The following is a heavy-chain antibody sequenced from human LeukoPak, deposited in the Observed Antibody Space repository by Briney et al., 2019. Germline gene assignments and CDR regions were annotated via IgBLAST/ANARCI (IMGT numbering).Heavy chain of an antibody. CDR2: IVVGSGNT. J-gene: IGHJ2*01. Sequence: GASVKVSCKASGFTFTSSAMQWVRQARGQRLEWIGWIVVGSGNTNYAQKFQERVTITRDMSTSTAYMELSSLTSEDTAVYYCAADGSAAASCWYFDLWGRGTLVTVSS. V-gene: IGHV1-58*02. CDR1: GFTFTSSA. CDR3: AADGSAAASCWYFDL. D-gene: IGHD6-13*01.